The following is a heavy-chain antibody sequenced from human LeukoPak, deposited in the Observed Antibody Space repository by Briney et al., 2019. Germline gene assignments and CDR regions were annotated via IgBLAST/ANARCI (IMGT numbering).Heavy chain of an antibody. CDR2: IKSKTDGGTT. Sequence: GGSLRLSCAASGFTFSNAWMSWVRQAPGKGLEWVGRIKSKTDGGTTDYAAPVKGRFTISRDDSKNTLYLQMNSLKTEDTAVYYCTTDPSISSGPNYYYYYYMDVWGKGTTVTVSS. CDR3: TTDPSISSGPNYYYYYYMDV. J-gene: IGHJ6*03. CDR1: GFTFSNAW. V-gene: IGHV3-15*01. D-gene: IGHD6-19*01.